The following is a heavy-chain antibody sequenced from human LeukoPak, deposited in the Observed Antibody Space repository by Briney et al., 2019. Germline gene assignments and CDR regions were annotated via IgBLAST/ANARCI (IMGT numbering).Heavy chain of an antibody. CDR1: GFTVSSNY. V-gene: IGHV3-66*02. D-gene: IGHD3-22*01. J-gene: IGHJ3*02. Sequence: GGFLRLSCAASGFTVSSNYMSWVRQAPGKGLEWVSVIYSGGSTYYADSVKGRFTISRDNSQNTLYLQMNSLRAEDTAVYYCARVGYYYDSSGYPLGAFDIWGQGTRVTVSS. CDR2: IYSGGST. CDR3: ARVGYYYDSSGYPLGAFDI.